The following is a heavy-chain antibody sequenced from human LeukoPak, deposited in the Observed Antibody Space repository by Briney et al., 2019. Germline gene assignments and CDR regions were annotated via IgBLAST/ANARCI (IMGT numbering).Heavy chain of an antibody. V-gene: IGHV4-59*02. CDR3: ARARRQWLVGTTIRGDNPPYYFDY. D-gene: IGHD6-19*01. CDR1: GFTVSSNY. Sequence: GSLRLSCAASGFTVSSNYMSWVRQPPGKGLEWIGRISYSGSTYYNPSLKSRVTISVDTSKNQFSLKLSSVTAADTAVYYCARARRQWLVGTTIRGDNPPYYFDYWGQGTLVTVSS. CDR2: ISYSGST. J-gene: IGHJ4*02.